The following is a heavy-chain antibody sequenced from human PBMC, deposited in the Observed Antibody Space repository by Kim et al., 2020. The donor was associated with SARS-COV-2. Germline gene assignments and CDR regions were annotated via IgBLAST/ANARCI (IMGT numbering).Heavy chain of an antibody. CDR3: IQDGVPGGADI. D-gene: IGHD1-26*01. Sequence: YAASVRGRFSMSREGTKNSVYLQMNSLGTEDTAMYYCIQDGVPGGADIWGQGTLVTVSS. J-gene: IGHJ4*02. V-gene: IGHV3-9*01.